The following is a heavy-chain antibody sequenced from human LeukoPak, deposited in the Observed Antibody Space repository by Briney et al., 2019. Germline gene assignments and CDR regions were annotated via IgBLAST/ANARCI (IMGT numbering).Heavy chain of an antibody. J-gene: IGHJ3*02. CDR1: GGSISSSTYY. Sequence: SETLSLTCTVSGGSISSSTYYWGWIRQPPETGLEWIGSIYYSGSTYYNPSLKSRVTISVDTSKNQFSLKLNSVTAADTAVYYCATPYSGGYHGLDIWGQGTMVTVSS. V-gene: IGHV4-39*01. CDR3: ATPYSGGYHGLDI. CDR2: IYYSGST. D-gene: IGHD1-26*01.